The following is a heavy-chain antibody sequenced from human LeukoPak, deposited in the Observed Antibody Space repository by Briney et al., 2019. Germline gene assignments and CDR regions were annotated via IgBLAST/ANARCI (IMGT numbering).Heavy chain of an antibody. CDR1: GGSFSGYY. CDR2: INHSGST. Sequence: PSETLSLTCAVHGGSFSGYYWSWIRQPPGKGLEWIGEINHSGSTNYNPSLKSRVTLSVDTSKNQFSLKLSSVTAADTALYYCARVLSWGTSPDYWGQGTLVTVSS. CDR3: ARVLSWGTSPDY. V-gene: IGHV4-34*01. D-gene: IGHD3-9*01. J-gene: IGHJ4*02.